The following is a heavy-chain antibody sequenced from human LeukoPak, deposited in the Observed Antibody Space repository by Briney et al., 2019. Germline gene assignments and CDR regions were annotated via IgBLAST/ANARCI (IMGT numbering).Heavy chain of an antibody. Sequence: PSETLSLTCAVYAGFFSGYCWGWIPQPPGKGLEWIREINHSGSTNYNPSLKSRVTISVDTSKNQFSLKLSSVTAADTAVYYCARAEVYCSSTSCYNIYFDYWGQGTLVTVSS. V-gene: IGHV4-34*01. CDR1: AGFFSGYC. CDR3: ARAEVYCSSTSCYNIYFDY. J-gene: IGHJ4*02. D-gene: IGHD2-2*02. CDR2: INHSGST.